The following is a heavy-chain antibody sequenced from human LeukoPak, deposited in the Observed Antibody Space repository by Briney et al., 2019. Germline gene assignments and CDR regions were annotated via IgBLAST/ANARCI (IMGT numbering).Heavy chain of an antibody. V-gene: IGHV3-7*01. CDR1: GFTFSSYW. D-gene: IGHD6-19*01. Sequence: GGSLRLSCAASGFTFSSYWMSWVRQAPGKGLGWGANIKQDGSEKYYVDSVKGRFTISRDNAKNSLYLQMNSLRGEDTAVYYCARRVLQWLPFDYWGQGTLVTVSS. J-gene: IGHJ4*02. CDR2: IKQDGSEK. CDR3: ARRVLQWLPFDY.